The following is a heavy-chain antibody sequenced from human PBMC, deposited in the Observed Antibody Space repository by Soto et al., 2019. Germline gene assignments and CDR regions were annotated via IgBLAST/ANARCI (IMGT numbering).Heavy chain of an antibody. CDR3: AHEDAYYDILTGYQGGYYGMDV. D-gene: IGHD3-9*01. Sequence: QVQLQESGPGLVKPSETLSLTCTVSGGSVSSGSYYWSWIRQPPGKGLEWIGYIYYSGSTNYNPTLKIRVTISVDTSKNQFSLKLSSVTAADTAVYYCAHEDAYYDILTGYQGGYYGMDVWGQGTTVTVSS. V-gene: IGHV4-61*01. J-gene: IGHJ6*02. CDR1: GGSVSSGSYY. CDR2: IYYSGST.